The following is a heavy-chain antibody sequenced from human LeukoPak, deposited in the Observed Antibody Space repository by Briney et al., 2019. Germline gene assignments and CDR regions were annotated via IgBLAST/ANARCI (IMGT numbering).Heavy chain of an antibody. CDR1: GFTVSSNY. V-gene: IGHV3-53*01. J-gene: IGHJ6*02. CDR2: IYSGGST. CDR3: ARDRIAAAGSFLPHKDYYYYGMDV. D-gene: IGHD6-13*01. Sequence: PGGSLRLSCAASGFTVSSNYMSWVRQAPGKGLEWVSVIYSGGSTYYADSVKGRFTISRDNSKNTLYLQMNSLRAEDTAVYYCARDRIAAAGSFLPHKDYYYYGMDVWGQGTTVTVSS.